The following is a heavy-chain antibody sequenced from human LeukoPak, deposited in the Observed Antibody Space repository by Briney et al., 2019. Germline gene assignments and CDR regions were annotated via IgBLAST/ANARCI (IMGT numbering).Heavy chain of an antibody. CDR2: IYYSGST. CDR3: ARVTGYVMEDYFDY. J-gene: IGHJ4*02. V-gene: IGHV4-59*01. D-gene: IGHD6-13*01. CDR1: GGSISSYY. Sequence: SETLSLTCTVSGGSISSYYWSWIRQPPGKGLVWIGYIYYSGSTNSNPSLKRRITISVDTSKNQFSLRLSSVTAADTAVYYCARVTGYVMEDYFDYWGQGTLVTVSS.